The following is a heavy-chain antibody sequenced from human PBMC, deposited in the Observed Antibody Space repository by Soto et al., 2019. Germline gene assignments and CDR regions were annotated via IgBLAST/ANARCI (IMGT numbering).Heavy chain of an antibody. CDR2: IIPIFGTA. V-gene: IGHV1-69*13. D-gene: IGHD3-22*01. CDR3: ARGVYYDSSRRAFDI. J-gene: IGHJ3*02. CDR1: GGTFSSYA. Sequence: RASVKVSCNASGGTFSSYAISWVRQAPGQGLEWMGGIIPIFGTANYAQKFQGRVTITADESTSTAYMELSSLRSEDTAVYYCARGVYYDSSRRAFDIWGQGTMVTVSS.